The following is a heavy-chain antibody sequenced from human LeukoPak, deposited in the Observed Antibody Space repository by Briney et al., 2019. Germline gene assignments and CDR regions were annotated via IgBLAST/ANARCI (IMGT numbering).Heavy chain of an antibody. J-gene: IGHJ6*02. V-gene: IGHV1-3*01. Sequence: ASVKVSCKASGYTFTNYAMHWVRQAPGQRLEWMGWINAGNGDTKYSQKFQGRVTITRDTSASTAYMELSSLRSEDTAVYCCARVRYSSGWYEVYNYYYYYGMDVWGQGTTVTVSS. CDR2: INAGNGDT. CDR3: ARVRYSSGWYEVYNYYYYYGMDV. CDR1: GYTFTNYA. D-gene: IGHD6-19*01.